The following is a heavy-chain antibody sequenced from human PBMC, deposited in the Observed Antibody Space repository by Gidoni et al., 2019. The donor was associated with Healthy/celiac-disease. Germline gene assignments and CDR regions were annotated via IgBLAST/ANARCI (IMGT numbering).Heavy chain of an antibody. CDR1: GFTFSNAW. J-gene: IGHJ4*02. V-gene: IGHV3-15*01. Sequence: EVQLVESGGGLVKPGGSLRLSCAASGFTFSNAWMSWVRQAPGKGLEWVGRIKSKTDGGTTDYAAPVKGRFTISRDDSKNTLYLQMNSLKTEDTAVYYCTTDSDYGDYYFDYWGQGTLVTVSS. D-gene: IGHD4-17*01. CDR2: IKSKTDGGTT. CDR3: TTDSDYGDYYFDY.